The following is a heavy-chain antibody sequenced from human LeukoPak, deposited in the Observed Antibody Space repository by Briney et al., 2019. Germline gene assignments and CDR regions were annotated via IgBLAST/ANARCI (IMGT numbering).Heavy chain of an antibody. CDR3: ARSSSYYDALDI. D-gene: IGHD3-22*01. CDR2: INPSGDST. J-gene: IGHJ3*02. CDR1: VYTXTNYY. Sequence: ASVKVSCKTSVYTXTNYYIHWVRQAPGQGLEWMGIINPSGDSTSYAQKFQGRVTRTEDTSTSTVYMELSSLRSEDTAVYYCARSSSYYDALDIWGQGTMVTVSS. V-gene: IGHV1-46*01.